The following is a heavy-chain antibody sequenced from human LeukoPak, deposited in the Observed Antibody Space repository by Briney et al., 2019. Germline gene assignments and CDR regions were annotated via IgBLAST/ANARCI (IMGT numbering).Heavy chain of an antibody. J-gene: IGHJ5*02. Sequence: SVKVSCKASGGTFSSYAISWVRQAPGQGLEWMGSIIPIFGTANYAQKFQGRVTITTDESTSTAYMELSSLRSEDTAVYYCATVTYYYDSSGYKAGFDPWGQGTLVTVSS. CDR3: ATVTYYYDSSGYKAGFDP. D-gene: IGHD3-22*01. V-gene: IGHV1-69*05. CDR1: GGTFSSYA. CDR2: IIPIFGTA.